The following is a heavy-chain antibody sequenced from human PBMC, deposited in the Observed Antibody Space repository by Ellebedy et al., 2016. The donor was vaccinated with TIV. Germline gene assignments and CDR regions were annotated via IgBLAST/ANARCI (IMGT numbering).Heavy chain of an antibody. CDR3: ARGALGGYSYGPFDI. D-gene: IGHD5-18*01. Sequence: SETLSLTXTVSGGSIDSYYWSWIRQPPGKGLEWIASIYYSGHTDYNPSLKSRVTISVDTSKTKFSLNLRSVSAADTAVYYCARGALGGYSYGPFDIWGQGTLVTVSS. V-gene: IGHV4-59*12. CDR1: GGSIDSYY. J-gene: IGHJ4*02. CDR2: IYYSGHT.